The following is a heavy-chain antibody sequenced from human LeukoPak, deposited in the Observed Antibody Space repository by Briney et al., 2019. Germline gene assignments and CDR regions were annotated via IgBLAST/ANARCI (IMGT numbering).Heavy chain of an antibody. V-gene: IGHV3-23*01. CDR1: GFTFSSYA. J-gene: IGHJ4*02. Sequence: GGSLRLSCAASGFTFSSYAMGWVRQAPGKGLEWVSAFSGSGGHTYYADSVKGRFTISRDNSKNTLYLQMNSLRAEDTAIYYCAKGVDSSGWYSYYFDYWGQGTLVTVSS. D-gene: IGHD6-19*01. CDR3: AKGVDSSGWYSYYFDY. CDR2: FSGSGGHT.